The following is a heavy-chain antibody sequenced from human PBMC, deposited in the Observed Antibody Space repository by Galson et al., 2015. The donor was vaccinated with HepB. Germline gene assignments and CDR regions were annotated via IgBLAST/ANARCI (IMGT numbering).Heavy chain of an antibody. CDR1: GYTFTSYG. J-gene: IGHJ4*02. D-gene: IGHD3-22*01. CDR3: ARDRARGYYYLFNY. Sequence: SVKVSCKASGYTFTSYGISWVRQAPGQGLEWMGWISAYNGNTNYAQKLQGRVTMTTDTSTSTAYMELRSLRSDDTAVYYCARDRARGYYYLFNYWGQGTLVTVSS. V-gene: IGHV1-18*01. CDR2: ISAYNGNT.